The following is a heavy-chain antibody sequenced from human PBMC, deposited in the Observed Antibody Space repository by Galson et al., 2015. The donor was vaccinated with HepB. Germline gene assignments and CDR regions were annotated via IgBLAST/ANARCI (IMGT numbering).Heavy chain of an antibody. D-gene: IGHD1-26*01. J-gene: IGHJ4*02. CDR3: ARVSNKPSGSFDY. CDR2: IWYDGSNK. Sequence: SLRLSCAASGFTFSSYGMHWVRQAPGKGLEWVAVIWYDGSNKYYADSVKGRSSISRDSSKNTLYLQMNSLRAEDTAVYYCARVSNKPSGSFDYWGQGTLVTVSS. V-gene: IGHV3-33*01. CDR1: GFTFSSYG.